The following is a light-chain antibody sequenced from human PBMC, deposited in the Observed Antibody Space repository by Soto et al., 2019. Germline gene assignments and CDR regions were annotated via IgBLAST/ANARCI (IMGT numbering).Light chain of an antibody. CDR2: GAN. CDR1: QSISSN. CDR3: QQYNNWPRT. V-gene: IGKV3-15*01. Sequence: EIVKTQSPATLSVSPGERVTLSCGASQSISSNLAWYQQKPGQAPRLLIYGANTRATGVAARFSGSGSGTEFTLTISSLQSEDFAVYYCQQYNNWPRTFGQGTKVEI. J-gene: IGKJ1*01.